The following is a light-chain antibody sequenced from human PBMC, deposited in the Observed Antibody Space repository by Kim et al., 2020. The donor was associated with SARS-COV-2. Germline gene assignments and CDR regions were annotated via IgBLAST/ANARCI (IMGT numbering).Light chain of an antibody. CDR3: QQYKTYPWT. J-gene: IGKJ1*01. V-gene: IGKV1-5*03. CDR1: QNINSV. Sequence: AFVGDKVTTTGRASQNINSVLAWYQQKPGKAPKLLIYMASSLESGVPSRFSGSESGTEFTLTISSLQPDDFATYYCQQYKTYPWTFGQGTKVDIK. CDR2: MAS.